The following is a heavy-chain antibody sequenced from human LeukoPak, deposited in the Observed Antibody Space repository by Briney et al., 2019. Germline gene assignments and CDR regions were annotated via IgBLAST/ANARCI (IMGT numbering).Heavy chain of an antibody. CDR3: ARDFPYWDY. Sequence: SVKVSCKASGGTYSSYTIGWVRQAPGQGLEWMGRIIPILGIANYAQKFQGRVTITADKSTSTAYMELSSLRSEDTAVYHCARDFPYWDYWGQGTLVTVSS. CDR2: IIPILGIA. J-gene: IGHJ4*02. V-gene: IGHV1-69*04. CDR1: GGTYSSYT.